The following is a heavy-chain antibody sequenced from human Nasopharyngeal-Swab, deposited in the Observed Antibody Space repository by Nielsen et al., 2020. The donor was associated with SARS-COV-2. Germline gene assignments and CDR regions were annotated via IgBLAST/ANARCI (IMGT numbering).Heavy chain of an antibody. Sequence: WVRQAPGQGPEWMGGIIPTIATADYAQKFQGRVTISADESTSTSYSELSSLRSEDTAVYYCARGPRYSVYDYRLYYGMDVWGQGTTVTVSS. J-gene: IGHJ6*02. CDR3: ARGPRYSVYDYRLYYGMDV. CDR2: IIPTIATA. D-gene: IGHD5/OR15-5a*01. V-gene: IGHV1-69*01.